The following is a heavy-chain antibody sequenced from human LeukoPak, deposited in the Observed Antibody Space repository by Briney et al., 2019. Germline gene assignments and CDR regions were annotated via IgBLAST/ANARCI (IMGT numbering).Heavy chain of an antibody. D-gene: IGHD3-22*01. J-gene: IGHJ4*02. CDR1: GGTLHSYA. CDR2: IIPIFAIL. V-gene: IGHV1-69*04. CDR3: ARADSSGYSLDENFDY. Sequence: SVTVSCQASGGTLHSYALNWLRQAPGQGLEWIGRIIPIFAILNYAQNFQGRVTITADKSTNTAYMELSSLRFEDTAFYYCARADSSGYSLDENFDYWAQGTLVTVSS.